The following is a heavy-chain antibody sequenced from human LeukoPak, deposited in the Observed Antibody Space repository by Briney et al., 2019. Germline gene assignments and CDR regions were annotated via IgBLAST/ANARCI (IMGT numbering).Heavy chain of an antibody. CDR3: ARIRSNYRGYFDY. J-gene: IGHJ4*02. CDR2: ISSSGSTI. V-gene: IGHV3-48*03. Sequence: GGSLRLSCAASGFTFSSYEMNWVRQAPGKGLEWVSYISSSGSTIYYADSVKGRFTISRDNAKNSPYLQMNSLRAEDTAVYYCARIRSNYRGYFDYWGQGTLVTVSS. D-gene: IGHD4-11*01. CDR1: GFTFSSYE.